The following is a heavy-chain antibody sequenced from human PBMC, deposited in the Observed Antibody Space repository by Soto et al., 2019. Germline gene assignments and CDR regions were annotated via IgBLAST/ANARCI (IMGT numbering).Heavy chain of an antibody. V-gene: IGHV3-30*18. Sequence: GGSLRLSCAASGFPFSSYGMHWVRQDPGKGLEWVAVISYDGSNKYYADSVKGRFTISRDNSKNTLYLQMNSLRAEDTAVYYCAKDRRDSYGPFDYWGQGTLVTVSS. CDR3: AKDRRDSYGPFDY. CDR1: GFPFSSYG. D-gene: IGHD5-18*01. CDR2: ISYDGSNK. J-gene: IGHJ4*02.